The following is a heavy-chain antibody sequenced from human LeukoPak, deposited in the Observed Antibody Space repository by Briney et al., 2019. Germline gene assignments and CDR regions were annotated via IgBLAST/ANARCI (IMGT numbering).Heavy chain of an antibody. CDR1: DGSISVSTYY. V-gene: IGHV4-39*01. CDR2: IYYTGSI. D-gene: IGHD3-10*01. CDR3: ARHLFLGFGEYYYYMDV. J-gene: IGHJ6*03. Sequence: PSETLSLTCTVSDGSISVSTYYWAWIRQPPGKGLEWIATIYYTGSIYYNPSLRSRVTISVDTSKNQFSLKLSSVTAADTAVYYCARHLFLGFGEYYYYMDVWGKGTTVTISS.